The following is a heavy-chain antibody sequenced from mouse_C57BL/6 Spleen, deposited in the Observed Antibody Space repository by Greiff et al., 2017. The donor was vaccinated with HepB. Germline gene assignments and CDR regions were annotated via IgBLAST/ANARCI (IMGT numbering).Heavy chain of an antibody. J-gene: IGHJ2*01. V-gene: IGHV5-16*01. CDR2: INYDGSST. Sequence: EVMLVESEGGLVQPGSSMKLSCTASGFTFSDYYMAWVRQVPEKGLEWVANINYDGSSTYYLDSLKSRFIISRDNAKNILYLQMSSLKSEDTATYYCARDDYDVGGIDYWGQGTTLTVSS. CDR1: GFTFSDYY. CDR3: ARDDYDVGGIDY. D-gene: IGHD2-4*01.